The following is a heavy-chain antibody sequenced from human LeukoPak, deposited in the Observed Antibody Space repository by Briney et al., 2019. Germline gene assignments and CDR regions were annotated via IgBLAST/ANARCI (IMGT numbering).Heavy chain of an antibody. V-gene: IGHV3-7*03. J-gene: IGHJ4*02. CDR2: INEDGTEK. CDR1: GFTFNNYW. D-gene: IGHD1-14*01. Sequence: GGSLRHSCAASGFTFNNYWMNWVRQAPGKGPEWVANINEDGTEKRYGDSVKGRFTISRDNAKNSLYLQMNSLRADDTALYYCARVKSDTSYRPFDSWGEGTLVTASP. CDR3: ARVKSDTSYRPFDS.